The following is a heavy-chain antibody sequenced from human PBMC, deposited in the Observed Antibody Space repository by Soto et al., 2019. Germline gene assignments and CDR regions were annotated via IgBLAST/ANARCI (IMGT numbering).Heavy chain of an antibody. CDR1: GYTFTSYA. D-gene: IGHD3-9*01. J-gene: IGHJ5*02. V-gene: IGHV1-3*01. Sequence: GDSVKVSCKASGYTFTSYAMHWVRQAPGQRLEWMGWINAGNGNTKYSQKFQGRVTITRDTSASTAYMELSSLRSEDTAVYYCARGYLGSLNWFDPWGQGTLVTVSS. CDR2: INAGNGNT. CDR3: ARGYLGSLNWFDP.